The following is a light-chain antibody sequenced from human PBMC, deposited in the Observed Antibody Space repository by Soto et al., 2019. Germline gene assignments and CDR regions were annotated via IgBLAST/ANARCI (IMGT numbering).Light chain of an antibody. CDR2: DAS. V-gene: IGKV3-11*01. CDR1: QSVTGH. Sequence: EFLSEQIPATLSFSPGERATLSCRASQSVTGHFAWYQQKPGQAPRLLIYDASNRATGIPARFSGSGSGTDFTLTISSLEPEDFAVYYCQQRSNWPPTFGQRAKVDI. J-gene: IGKJ1*01. CDR3: QQRSNWPPT.